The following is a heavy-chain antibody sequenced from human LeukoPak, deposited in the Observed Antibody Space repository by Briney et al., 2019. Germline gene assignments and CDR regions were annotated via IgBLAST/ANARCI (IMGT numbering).Heavy chain of an antibody. Sequence: PSETLSLTCTVSADSITSYYWSWIRQPPGKGLEWIGEINHSGSTNYNPSLKSRVTISVDTSKNQFSLKLSSVTAADTAVYYCARGRERARDFDYWGQGTLVTVSS. J-gene: IGHJ4*02. CDR3: ARGRERARDFDY. V-gene: IGHV4-34*01. CDR1: ADSITSYY. D-gene: IGHD5-12*01. CDR2: INHSGST.